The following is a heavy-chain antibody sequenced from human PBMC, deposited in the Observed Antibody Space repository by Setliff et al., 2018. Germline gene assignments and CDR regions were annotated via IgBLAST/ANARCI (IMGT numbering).Heavy chain of an antibody. CDR1: GFTFSNYA. V-gene: IGHV3-23*03. CDR2: IYSGGSRT. Sequence: GGSLRLSCEASGFTFSNYAMGWVRQAPGKGLEWVSVIYSGGSRTYSADSVKGRFTIFRDNSRNTLHLQMNSLRAEDTAVYYCAKDQRESTGWFKLFDYWGQG. J-gene: IGHJ4*02. D-gene: IGHD6-19*01. CDR3: AKDQRESTGWFKLFDY.